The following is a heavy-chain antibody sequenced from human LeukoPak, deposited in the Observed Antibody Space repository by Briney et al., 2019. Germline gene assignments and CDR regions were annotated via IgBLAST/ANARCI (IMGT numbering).Heavy chain of an antibody. CDR1: GFTFGNYG. CDR2: IWYDGSNK. D-gene: IGHD5-24*01. V-gene: IGHV3-33*01. J-gene: IGHJ6*02. CDR3: ARGLQPPVLYGMDV. Sequence: PGGSLRLSCAASGFTFGNYGMHWVRRAPGQGLEGVVLIWYDGSNKYYADSVKGRFTVSRDNSKNTLYLQMNSLRADDTAVYYCARGLQPPVLYGMDVWGQGTTVTVSS.